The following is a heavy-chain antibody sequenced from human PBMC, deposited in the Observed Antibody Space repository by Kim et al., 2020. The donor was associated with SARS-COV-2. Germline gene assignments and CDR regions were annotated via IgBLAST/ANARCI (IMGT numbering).Heavy chain of an antibody. V-gene: IGHV4-59*08. CDR2: IYYSGST. D-gene: IGHD3-3*01. CDR3: ARHLGWLNYYGMDV. Sequence: SETLSLTCTVSGGSISSYYWSWIRQPPGKGLEWIGYIYYSGSTNYNPSLKSRVTISVDTSKNQFSLKLSSVTAADTAVYYCARHLGWLNYYGMDVWGQGTTVTVSS. J-gene: IGHJ6*02. CDR1: GGSISSYY.